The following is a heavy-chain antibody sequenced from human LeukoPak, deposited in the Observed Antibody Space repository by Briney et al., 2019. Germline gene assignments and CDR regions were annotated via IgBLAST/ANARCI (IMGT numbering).Heavy chain of an antibody. J-gene: IGHJ4*02. CDR2: LYSGGVT. D-gene: IGHD3-3*01. V-gene: IGHV3-66*01. CDR1: GFTVSSSF. CDR3: ASPRGSGVALDY. Sequence: GGSLRLSCAASGFTVSSSFVTWVRQAPGKGLEWVSVLYSGGVTYYTDSVKGRFTISRDNSKNTLFLQMNSLRAEDTAVYYCASPRGSGVALDYWGQGTLVIVSS.